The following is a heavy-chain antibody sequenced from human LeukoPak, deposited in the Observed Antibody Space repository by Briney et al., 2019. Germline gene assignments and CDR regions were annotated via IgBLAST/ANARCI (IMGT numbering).Heavy chain of an antibody. CDR1: GYSISSGYY. CDR2: IYYSGTT. J-gene: IGHJ3*02. CDR3: ARGGWSAFDI. D-gene: IGHD3-10*01. Sequence: PSETLSLTCTVSGYSISSGYYWGWIRQPPGKGLEWIGYIYYSGTTNYNPYLKSRVTISVDTSKNQFSMKLRSVTAADTAVYYCARGGWSAFDIWGQGTMVTVSS. V-gene: IGHV4-38-2*02.